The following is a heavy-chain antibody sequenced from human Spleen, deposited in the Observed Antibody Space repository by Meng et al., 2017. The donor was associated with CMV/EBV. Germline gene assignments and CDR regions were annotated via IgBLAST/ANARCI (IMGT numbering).Heavy chain of an antibody. J-gene: IGHJ4*02. V-gene: IGHV3-23*03. D-gene: IGHD4/OR15-4a*01. Sequence: GESLKISCAASGFTFSSYAMSWVRQAPGKGLQWVSTIFTDGSTFYADSVKGRFTMSRDNSRNTLYLQLNSLRVEDTAVYYCAREGALNFDCWGQGTLVTVSS. CDR2: IFTDGST. CDR3: AREGALNFDC. CDR1: GFTFSSYA.